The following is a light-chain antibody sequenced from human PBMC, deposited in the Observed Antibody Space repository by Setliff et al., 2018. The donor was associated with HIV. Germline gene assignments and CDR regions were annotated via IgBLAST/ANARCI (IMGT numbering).Light chain of an antibody. Sequence: QSVLTQPPSVSAAPGQKVTISCSGSSSNIGNNYVSWYQQLPGTAPKLLIYDNNKRPSGIPDRFSGSKSGTSATLGITGLQTGDEADYYRGTWDSSLSAYVFGTGTKVTVL. J-gene: IGLJ1*01. CDR3: GTWDSSLSAYV. CDR1: SSNIGNNY. CDR2: DNN. V-gene: IGLV1-51*01.